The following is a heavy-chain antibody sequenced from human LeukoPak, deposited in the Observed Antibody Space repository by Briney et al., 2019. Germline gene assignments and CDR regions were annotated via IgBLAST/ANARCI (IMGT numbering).Heavy chain of an antibody. V-gene: IGHV4-59*01. CDR1: GGSISSYY. J-gene: IGHJ4*02. CDR3: AREYGDFFDY. D-gene: IGHD4-17*01. CDR2: IYYSGST. Sequence: SSEPLSLTCNVSGGSISSYYWSWIRQPTGRGLEWIAYIYYSGSTNSNPSLKSRVTISVDTSKNQFSPKLSSVTAADTAVYYCAREYGDFFDYWGQGILVTVSS.